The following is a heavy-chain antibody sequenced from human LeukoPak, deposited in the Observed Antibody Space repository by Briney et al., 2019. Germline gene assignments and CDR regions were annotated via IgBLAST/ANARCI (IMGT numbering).Heavy chain of an antibody. CDR3: AKDPGRYGDYVVDY. J-gene: IGHJ4*02. CDR1: GFTFDDYA. CDR2: ISGDGGST. V-gene: IGHV3-43*02. Sequence: GXSLRLSCAASGFTFDDYAMHWARQAPGKGLEWVSLISGDGGSTYYADSVKGRFTISRDNSKNSLYLQMNSLRTEDTALYYCAKDPGRYGDYVVDYWGQGTLVTVSS. D-gene: IGHD4-17*01.